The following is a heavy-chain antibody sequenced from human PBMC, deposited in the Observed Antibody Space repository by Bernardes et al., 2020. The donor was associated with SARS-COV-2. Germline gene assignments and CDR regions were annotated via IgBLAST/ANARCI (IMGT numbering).Heavy chain of an antibody. CDR2: ISAYHGNT. CDR3: ATVVGYSYGGGWFDP. CDR1: GYTFTTYG. V-gene: IGHV1-18*01. J-gene: IGHJ5*02. D-gene: IGHD5-18*01. Sequence: ASVKVSCKASGYTFTTYGMSWVRQAPGQGLEWMGWISAYHGNTNYAQKFQGRVTMTTDTSTSTAYMELRSLRSDDTAVYYCATVVGYSYGGGWFDPWGQGPLVTVSS.